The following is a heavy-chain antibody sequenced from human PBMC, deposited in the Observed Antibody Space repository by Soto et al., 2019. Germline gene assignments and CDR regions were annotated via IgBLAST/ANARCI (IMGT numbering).Heavy chain of an antibody. V-gene: IGHV1-69*01. CDR2: IIPIFGTA. J-gene: IGHJ5*02. D-gene: IGHD2-2*01. CDR1: GGTFSSYA. Sequence: QVQLVQSGAEVKKPGSSVKVSCKASGGTFSSYAISWVRQAPGQGLEWMGGIIPIFGTANYAQKFQGRVTITADESTSTDYMELSSLRSEDTAVYDCARDYCSSTSCYYWFDPWGQGTLVTVSS. CDR3: ARDYCSSTSCYYWFDP.